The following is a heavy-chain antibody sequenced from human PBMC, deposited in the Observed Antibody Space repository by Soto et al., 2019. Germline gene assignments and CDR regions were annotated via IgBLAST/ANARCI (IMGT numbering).Heavy chain of an antibody. V-gene: IGHV5-10-1*01. CDR2: IDPSDSYT. D-gene: IGHD1-26*01. CDR1: GSSFTSYS. CDR3: ARSIRIVGATYTNWFDP. Sequence: GEYLKISSTGSGSSFTSYSIRWVLHMPLKVLEWMGRIDPSDSYTNYSPSLQGHVTISADKSISTAYLQWSSLKASDTAMYYCARSIRIVGATYTNWFDPWGQGTLVTVSS. J-gene: IGHJ5*02.